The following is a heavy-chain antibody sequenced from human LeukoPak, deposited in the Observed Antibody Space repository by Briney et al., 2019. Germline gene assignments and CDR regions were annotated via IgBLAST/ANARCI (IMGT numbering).Heavy chain of an antibody. D-gene: IGHD2-2*01. CDR2: INPSGGST. CDR1: GYTFTSYY. J-gene: IGHJ4*02. V-gene: IGHV1-46*01. CDR3: ARWGYCSSTSCHSFDY. Sequence: ASVKVSCKASGYTFTSYYMHWVRQAPGQGLEWMGIINPSGGSTSYAQKFQGRVTMTRDMSTSTAYMELSSLRSEDTAVYYCARWGYCSSTSCHSFDYWGQGTLVTVSS.